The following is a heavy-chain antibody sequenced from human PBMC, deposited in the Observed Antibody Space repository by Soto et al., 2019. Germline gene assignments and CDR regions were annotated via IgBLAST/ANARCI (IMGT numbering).Heavy chain of an antibody. J-gene: IGHJ4*02. CDR3: AKEVSLGSTVDLGY. Sequence: WGSLRLSCAASGFTFCIFAMSCVRQSPGKGLEWVSTISGSGGSTYYADAVKGRFTISRDNSMGTLYLQMKSLRVEDTAIYYCAKEVSLGSTVDLGYWGQGALVTVSS. D-gene: IGHD4-17*01. CDR1: GFTFCIFA. V-gene: IGHV3-23*01. CDR2: ISGSGGST.